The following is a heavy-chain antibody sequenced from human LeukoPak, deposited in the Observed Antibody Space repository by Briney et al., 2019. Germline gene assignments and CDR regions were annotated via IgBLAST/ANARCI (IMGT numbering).Heavy chain of an antibody. CDR1: GYTFTSYY. CDR2: IIPIFGTA. CDR3: AREGVYYYDSSGTGAFDI. D-gene: IGHD3-22*01. J-gene: IGHJ3*02. Sequence: ASVKVSCKASGYTFTSYYMHWVRQAPGQGLEWMGGIIPIFGTANYAQKFQGRVTITADESTSTAYMELSSLRSEDTAVYYCAREGVYYYDSSGTGAFDIWGQGTMVTVSS. V-gene: IGHV1-69*13.